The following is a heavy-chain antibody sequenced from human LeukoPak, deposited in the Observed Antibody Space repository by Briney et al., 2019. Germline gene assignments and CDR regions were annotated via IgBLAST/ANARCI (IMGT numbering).Heavy chain of an antibody. D-gene: IGHD1-14*01. CDR3: AKGTTGGAAFRNWFDP. V-gene: IGHV3-23*01. Sequence: GGSLRLSCAVSGFTFSSCAMSWVRQAPGKGLEWVSAISGDGGSTYYADSAKGRFTISRDNSKNTLYLEMNSLRAEDTAVYYCAKGTTGGAAFRNWFDPWGQGTLVTVSS. CDR1: GFTFSSCA. J-gene: IGHJ5*02. CDR2: ISGDGGST.